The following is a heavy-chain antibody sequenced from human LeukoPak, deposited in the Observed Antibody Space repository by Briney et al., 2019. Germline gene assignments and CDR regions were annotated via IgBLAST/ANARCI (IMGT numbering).Heavy chain of an antibody. J-gene: IGHJ4*02. V-gene: IGHV3-7*01. CDR3: ARGRFESNGDFDF. D-gene: IGHD4-11*01. CDR2: IKQDGNEK. Sequence: GGSLRLSCAASGFTFSRYWMNWVRQAPGKGLEWVANIKQDGNEKYSVDSLRGRFTISRDNARNSLFLQMNSLRTEDTGVYYCARGRFESNGDFDFWGPGTLVAVSS. CDR1: GFTFSRYW.